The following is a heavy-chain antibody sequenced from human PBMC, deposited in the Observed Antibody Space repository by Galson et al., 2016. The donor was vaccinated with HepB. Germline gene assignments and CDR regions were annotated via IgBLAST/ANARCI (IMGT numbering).Heavy chain of an antibody. J-gene: IGHJ3*01. V-gene: IGHV1-18*01. D-gene: IGHD2-8*01. Sequence: SVKVSCKASGYTFSSYEISWVRQAPGQGLEWLGWISAYNGNTKYPHKVQGRVTMTTDASTSTAYMELRSLRSYDTAVYYCARVYPGVTLDFWGQGTMVTVSA. CDR3: ARVYPGVTLDF. CDR1: GYTFSSYE. CDR2: ISAYNGNT.